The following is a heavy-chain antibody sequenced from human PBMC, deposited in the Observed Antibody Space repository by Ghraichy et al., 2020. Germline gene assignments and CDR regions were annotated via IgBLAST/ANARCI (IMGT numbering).Heavy chain of an antibody. CDR2: ISSSSNNI. J-gene: IGHJ3*02. V-gene: IGHV3-48*01. CDR3: ARDADAGGYYFGAFDI. Sequence: GGSLRLSCEASKFTFSIYAVSWVRQAPGKGLEWISYISSSSNNIYYADSVKGRFTISRDNAKNSLFLQMNSLGADDTAVYYCARDADAGGYYFGAFDIWGQGTVVTVSS. CDR1: KFTFSIYA. D-gene: IGHD3-22*01.